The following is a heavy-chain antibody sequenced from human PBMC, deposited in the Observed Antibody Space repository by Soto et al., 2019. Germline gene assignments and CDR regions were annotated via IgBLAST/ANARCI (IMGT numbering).Heavy chain of an antibody. Sequence: SVKVSCKASGGTFSSYAISWVRQAPGQGLEWMGGIIPIFGTANYAQKFQGRVTITADESTSTAYMELSSLRSEDTAVYYCARGLPPVVTAIGPYYYYGMDVWGQGTTVTVSS. D-gene: IGHD2-21*02. V-gene: IGHV1-69*13. J-gene: IGHJ6*02. CDR1: GGTFSSYA. CDR3: ARGLPPVVTAIGPYYYYGMDV. CDR2: IIPIFGTA.